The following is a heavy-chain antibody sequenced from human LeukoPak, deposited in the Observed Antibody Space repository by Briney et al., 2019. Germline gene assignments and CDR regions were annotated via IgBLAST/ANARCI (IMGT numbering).Heavy chain of an antibody. CDR2: IKSESNDGTT. J-gene: IGHJ4*02. CDR1: GFSFSDAW. V-gene: IGHV3-15*01. Sequence: GGSLRLSCAASGFSFSDAWMSWVRQAPGKGLEWVGRIKSESNDGTTDYAAPVKGRFNISRDDSKNTLYLQMNSLKTEDTGLYYCQFFFLGYSEDYWGQGSLVAVTS. CDR3: QFFFLGYSEDY. D-gene: IGHD3-22*01.